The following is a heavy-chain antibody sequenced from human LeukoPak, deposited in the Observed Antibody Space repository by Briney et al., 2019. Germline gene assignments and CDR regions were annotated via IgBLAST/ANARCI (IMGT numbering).Heavy chain of an antibody. Sequence: GGSLRLSCAASGFTFSNYWMSWVRQAPGRGLEWVTNINQDGSEKYYVESVKGRFTMSRDNAKNSLYLQMNSLRAEDTAVYYCAKDPGSSGAFDIWGQGTMVTVSS. CDR2: INQDGSEK. V-gene: IGHV3-7*03. CDR3: AKDPGSSGAFDI. J-gene: IGHJ3*02. CDR1: GFTFSNYW. D-gene: IGHD6-13*01.